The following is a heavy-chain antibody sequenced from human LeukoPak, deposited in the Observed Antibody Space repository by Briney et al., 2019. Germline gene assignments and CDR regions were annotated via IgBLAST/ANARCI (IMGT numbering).Heavy chain of an antibody. V-gene: IGHV3-13*01. Sequence: PGGSLRLSCAASGFTFSSYDMHWVRQAPGKGLEWVSAFHTDGGTYYLDSVKGRFTISREDAKNSLCLQMNTLRAGDTAVYYCARGSGPGVATIDSWGQGTLVIVSS. D-gene: IGHD5-24*01. CDR2: FHTDGGT. CDR3: ARGSGPGVATIDS. J-gene: IGHJ4*02. CDR1: GFTFSSYD.